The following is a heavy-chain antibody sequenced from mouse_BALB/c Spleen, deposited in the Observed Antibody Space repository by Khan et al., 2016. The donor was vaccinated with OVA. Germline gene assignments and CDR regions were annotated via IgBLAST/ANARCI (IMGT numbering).Heavy chain of an antibody. CDR2: IWGGGGT. V-gene: IGHV2-6-4*01. CDR3: ARAYYRYDGYYAMDY. D-gene: IGHD2-14*01. J-gene: IGHJ4*01. Sequence: VMLVESGPGLVAPSQSLSITCTVSGFSLSRYNIHWVRQPPGKGLEWLGMIWGGGGTDYNSTLKSRLSISKDNSKSQVFLKMNSLQTDDSAMYYCARAYYRYDGYYAMDYWGQGTSVTVSS. CDR1: GFSLSRYN.